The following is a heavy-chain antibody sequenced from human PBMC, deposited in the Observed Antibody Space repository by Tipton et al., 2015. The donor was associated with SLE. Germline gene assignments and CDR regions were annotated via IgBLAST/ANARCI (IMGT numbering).Heavy chain of an antibody. CDR1: GGSISSSSYY. Sequence: TLSLTCTVSGGSISSSSYYWGWIRQPPGKGLEWIGSIYYSGSTYYNPSLKSRVTISVDTSKNQFSLKLSSVTAADTAVYYCARHDGYNQFDYWGQGTLVPVPS. J-gene: IGHJ4*02. V-gene: IGHV4-39*01. CDR3: ARHDGYNQFDY. D-gene: IGHD5-24*01. CDR2: IYYSGST.